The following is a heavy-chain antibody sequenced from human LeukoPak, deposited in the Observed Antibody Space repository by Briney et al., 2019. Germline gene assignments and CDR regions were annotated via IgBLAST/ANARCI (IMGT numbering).Heavy chain of an antibody. CDR3: ARDLAAAGTEGYFQH. V-gene: IGHV3-15*01. Sequence: PGGSLRLSCAASGFTFNRAWMTWVRQAPGKGLEWVGRIKSKPDGGTTDYAAPVKGRFTISRDDSKNTLYLQMNSLRAEDTAVYYCARDLAAAGTEGYFQHWGQGTLVTVSS. CDR2: IKSKPDGGTT. D-gene: IGHD6-13*01. CDR1: GFTFNRAW. J-gene: IGHJ1*01.